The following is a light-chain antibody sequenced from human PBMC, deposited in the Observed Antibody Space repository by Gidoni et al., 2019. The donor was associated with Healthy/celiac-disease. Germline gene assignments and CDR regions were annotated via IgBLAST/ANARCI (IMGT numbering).Light chain of an antibody. J-gene: IGKJ1*01. CDR1: QSISSY. Sequence: DIQMTQSPSSLSASVGDRVTITCRASQSISSYLNWYQQKPGKAPKHLIYAASSLQSGVPSRFSGSGSGTDFTLTISSLQPEDFATYYCQQSYSTPETFXQXTKVEIK. CDR3: QQSYSTPET. V-gene: IGKV1-39*01. CDR2: AAS.